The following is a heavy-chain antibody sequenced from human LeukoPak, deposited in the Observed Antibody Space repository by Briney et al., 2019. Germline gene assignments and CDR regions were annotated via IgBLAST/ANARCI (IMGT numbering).Heavy chain of an antibody. CDR3: ARHIGGGIEDMDV. J-gene: IGHJ6*03. D-gene: IGHD3-16*02. CDR2: IYVTGST. V-gene: IGHV4-59*08. Sequence: SETLSLTCTVSGSSIGTYYWSWVRQSPGKGLEWIGYIYVTGSTRYNPYLQSRVTISVDTSRNQFFLKMSSVTAADTAVYYCARHIGGGIEDMDVWGKGTKVTVSS. CDR1: GSSIGTYY.